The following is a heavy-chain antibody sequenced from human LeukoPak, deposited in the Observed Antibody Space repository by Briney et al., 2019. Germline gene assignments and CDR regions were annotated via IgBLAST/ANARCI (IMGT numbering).Heavy chain of an antibody. CDR1: GGSISSSAYH. CDR3: ARQTGSGLFILP. V-gene: IGHV4-39*01. Sequence: SETLSLTCTVSGGSISSSAYHWGWIRQPPGKGLEWIGSIHNSGSTYYHPSLKSRVTISVRTSKNQFSLGLTSVTAADTAVYYCARQTGSGLFILPGGQGTLVTVSS. CDR2: IHNSGST. D-gene: IGHD3/OR15-3a*01. J-gene: IGHJ4*02.